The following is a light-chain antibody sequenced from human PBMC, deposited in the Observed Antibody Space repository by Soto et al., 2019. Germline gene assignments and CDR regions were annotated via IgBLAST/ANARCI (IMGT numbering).Light chain of an antibody. CDR3: QQYTDWPWT. CDR1: QSVGRN. V-gene: IGKV3-15*01. CDR2: AAS. Sequence: DIVMTQSPATLSVSPGERATLSCRASQSVGRNLAWYQQKPGQAPRLLIYAASGRASDLPARFSGSGSGTEFILTISSLQSEDFAVYYCQQYTDWPWTLGQGTKVDIK. J-gene: IGKJ1*01.